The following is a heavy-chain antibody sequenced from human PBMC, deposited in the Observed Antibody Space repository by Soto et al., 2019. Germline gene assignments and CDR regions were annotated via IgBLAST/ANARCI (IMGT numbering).Heavy chain of an antibody. CDR2: IYYSGST. CDR3: ARHQYSSYFDY. V-gene: IGHV4-59*08. Sequence: SETLSLTCTVSGGSISSYYWSWIRQPPGKGLEWIGYIYYSGSTNYNPSLKSRVTISVDTSKNQFSLKLSSVTAADTAVYYCARHQYSSYFDYWGQGTLVTVSS. J-gene: IGHJ4*02. CDR1: GGSISSYY. D-gene: IGHD6-6*01.